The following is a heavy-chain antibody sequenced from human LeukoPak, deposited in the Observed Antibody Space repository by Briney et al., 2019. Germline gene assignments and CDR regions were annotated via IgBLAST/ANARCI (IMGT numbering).Heavy chain of an antibody. J-gene: IGHJ4*02. D-gene: IGHD1-26*01. Sequence: ASVKVSCKASGYTFTGYYVHWVRQAPGQGLEWMGWINPHSGGINYAQNFQGRVTMTRDTSISTAHMELSRLRSDDTAVYYCARDVGCFDYWGQGTLVTVSS. V-gene: IGHV1-2*02. CDR3: ARDVGCFDY. CDR1: GYTFTGYY. CDR2: INPHSGGI.